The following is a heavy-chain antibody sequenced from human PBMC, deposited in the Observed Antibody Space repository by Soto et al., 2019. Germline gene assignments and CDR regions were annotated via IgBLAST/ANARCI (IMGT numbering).Heavy chain of an antibody. V-gene: IGHV3-30*18. J-gene: IGHJ3*02. Sequence: GGSLRLSCAASGFTFSSYGLHCVRQGPGKGLEWVAVISYDGNNQNYANSVGGRFSISRDNFKDTLYLQMNGLRAEDTAMYYCAKLRSSSWTQYAFDIWGHGTMVTVSS. D-gene: IGHD6-13*01. CDR3: AKLRSSSWTQYAFDI. CDR1: GFTFSSYG. CDR2: ISYDGNNQ.